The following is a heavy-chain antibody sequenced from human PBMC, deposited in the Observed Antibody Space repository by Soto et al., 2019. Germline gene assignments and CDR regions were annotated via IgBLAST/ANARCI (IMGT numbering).Heavy chain of an antibody. J-gene: IGHJ4*02. V-gene: IGHV3-21*01. Sequence: GGSLRLSCVFSGFTFSTYTMNWVRQAPGKGLEWVSSINGRSNYVYYADSVKGRFTISRDNAKNSLYLQMNRLRAEDTAIYYCAREDGVVGSSSAFERWRRGTLVTVSS. CDR3: AREDGVVGSSSAFER. CDR2: INGRSNYV. D-gene: IGHD1-26*01. CDR1: GFTFSTYT.